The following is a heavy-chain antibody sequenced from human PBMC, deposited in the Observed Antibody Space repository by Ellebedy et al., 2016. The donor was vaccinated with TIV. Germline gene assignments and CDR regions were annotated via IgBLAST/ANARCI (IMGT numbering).Heavy chain of an antibody. D-gene: IGHD5-18*01. CDR3: ARDGYTKVWAYT. CDR1: GVTVSANF. CDR2: IDRGGSV. V-gene: IGHV3-66*01. Sequence: GESLKLSCAASGVTVSANFMNWVRQAPGKGLEWVALIDRGGSVDYADSVKGRFTISRDNSTNTLFIQMQSLRVEDTGVYYCARDGYTKVWAYTWGRGTLVTVSA. J-gene: IGHJ4*02.